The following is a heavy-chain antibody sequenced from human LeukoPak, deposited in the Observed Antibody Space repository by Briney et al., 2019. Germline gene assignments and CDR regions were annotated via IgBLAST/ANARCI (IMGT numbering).Heavy chain of an antibody. J-gene: IGHJ5*02. Sequence: GGSLRLSCAASGFTVSSNYMSWVRQAPGKGLEWVSVIYSGGSAYYADSVKGRFTISRDNSKNTLYLQMNSLRAEDTAVYYCARDRCSGGSCYYNWFDPWGQGTLVTVSS. V-gene: IGHV3-53*01. D-gene: IGHD2-15*01. CDR3: ARDRCSGGSCYYNWFDP. CDR1: GFTVSSNY. CDR2: IYSGGSA.